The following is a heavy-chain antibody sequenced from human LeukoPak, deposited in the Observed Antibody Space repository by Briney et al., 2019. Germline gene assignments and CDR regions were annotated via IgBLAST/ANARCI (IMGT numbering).Heavy chain of an antibody. CDR1: EFTFINYG. D-gene: IGHD1-1*01. Sequence: GGSLRLSCVASEFTFINYGMNWVRQAPGKGLEWVSYISGSSSSIYYADSVKGRFTISRDNAKDSVYLHMNSLRAEDTAVYFCARDKVGTGYYFDYWGQGTLVTVSP. V-gene: IGHV3-48*04. CDR2: ISGSSSSI. CDR3: ARDKVGTGYYFDY. J-gene: IGHJ4*02.